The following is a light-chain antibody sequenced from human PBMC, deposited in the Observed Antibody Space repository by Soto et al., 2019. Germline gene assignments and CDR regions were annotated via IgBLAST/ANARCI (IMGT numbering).Light chain of an antibody. CDR3: QQSTRDIT. CDR2: AAS. Sequence: DIQMTQSPSSLSASVGDRVTITCRASQNISSYLNWYQQKPGKAPKVLIYAASSLQSGVPSRFSGSGSGTDFTLTISSLQPEDFATYYCQQSTRDITFGPGTKVDIK. J-gene: IGKJ3*01. V-gene: IGKV1-39*01. CDR1: QNISSY.